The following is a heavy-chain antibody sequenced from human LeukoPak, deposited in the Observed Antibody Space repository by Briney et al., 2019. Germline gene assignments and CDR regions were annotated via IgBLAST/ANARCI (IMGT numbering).Heavy chain of an antibody. D-gene: IGHD2-8*01. CDR3: AREYCTNGVCYHHYFDY. CDR2: IIPIFGTA. Sequence: ASVKVSCKASGGTFSSYAISWVRQAPGQGLEWMGGIIPIFGTANYAQKFQGRVTITADESTSTAYMELSSLRSEDTAVYYCAREYCTNGVCYHHYFDYWGQGTLVTVSS. CDR1: GGTFSSYA. V-gene: IGHV1-69*13. J-gene: IGHJ4*02.